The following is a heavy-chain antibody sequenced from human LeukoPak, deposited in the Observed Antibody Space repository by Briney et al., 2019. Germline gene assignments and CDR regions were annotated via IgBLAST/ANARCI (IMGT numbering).Heavy chain of an antibody. CDR1: GGSISSSSYY. CDR3: ATHVVVAANNNWFDP. D-gene: IGHD2-15*01. V-gene: IGHV4-39*01. Sequence: SETLSLTCTVSGGSISSSSYYWGWIRQPPGKGLEWIGSIYYSGSTYYNPPLKSRVTISVDTSKNQFSLKLSSVTAADTAVYYCATHVVVAANNNWFDPWGQGTLVTVSS. J-gene: IGHJ5*02. CDR2: IYYSGST.